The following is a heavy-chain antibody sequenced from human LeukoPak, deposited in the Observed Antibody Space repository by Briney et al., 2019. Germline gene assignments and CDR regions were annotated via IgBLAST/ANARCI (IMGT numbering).Heavy chain of an antibody. CDR1: GGSISSGGYY. J-gene: IGHJ4*02. D-gene: IGHD4-11*01. Sequence: PSETLSLTCTVSGGSISSGGYYWSWIRQHPGKGLEWIGYIYYSGSTYYNPSLKSRVTISVDTSKNQFSLKLSSVTAADTAVYYCARADSNYAGYFDYWGQGTPVTVSS. V-gene: IGHV4-31*03. CDR2: IYYSGST. CDR3: ARADSNYAGYFDY.